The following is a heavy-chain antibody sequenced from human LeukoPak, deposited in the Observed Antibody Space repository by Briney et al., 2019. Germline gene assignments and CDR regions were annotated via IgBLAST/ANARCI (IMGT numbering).Heavy chain of an antibody. CDR2: IIPIFGTA. D-gene: IGHD1-26*01. CDR1: GGTFSSYA. J-gene: IGHJ5*02. V-gene: IGHV1-69*05. Sequence: SVKVSCKASGGTFSSYAISWVRQAPGQGLEWMGRIIPIFGTANYAQKFQGRVTITTDESTSTAYMELSSLRSEDTAVYYCARDQMWESNWFDPWGQGTLVTVSS. CDR3: ARDQMWESNWFDP.